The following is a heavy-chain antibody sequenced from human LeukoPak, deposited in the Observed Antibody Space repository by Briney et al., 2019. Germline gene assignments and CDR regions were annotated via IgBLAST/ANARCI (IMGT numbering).Heavy chain of an antibody. V-gene: IGHV1-8*01. CDR3: ARLSQTPDYYTLGGYYYLGY. J-gene: IGHJ4*02. CDR1: RYTFTSYD. D-gene: IGHD3-10*01. CDR2: VNPNTGRT. Sequence: GASVKVSCKASRYTFTSYDINWVREAAGHGLEWMGWVNPNTGRTGYAQKFQGRITMTRDTSINTAYMELTNLRSEDTAIYYCARLSQTPDYYTLGGYYYLGYWGRGTPVTVSS.